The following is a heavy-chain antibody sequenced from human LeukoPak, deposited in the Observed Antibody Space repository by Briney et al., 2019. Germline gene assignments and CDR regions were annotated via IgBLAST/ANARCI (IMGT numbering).Heavy chain of an antibody. J-gene: IGHJ4*02. CDR1: GGSISSYY. Sequence: PSETLSLTCTVSGGSISSYYWSWIRQPPGKGLEWIGYIYYSGSTNYNPSLKSRVTISVDTSKNQFSLKLSSVTAADTAVYYCARHSYGDYVTFDYWGRGTLVTVSS. CDR3: ARHSYGDYVTFDY. CDR2: IYYSGST. V-gene: IGHV4-59*08. D-gene: IGHD4-17*01.